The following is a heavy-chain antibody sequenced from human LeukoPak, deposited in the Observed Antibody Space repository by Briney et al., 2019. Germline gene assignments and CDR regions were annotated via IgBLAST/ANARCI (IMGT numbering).Heavy chain of an antibody. CDR1: GFTFSSYA. D-gene: IGHD1-26*01. CDR3: ARDNVGATIFLDY. CDR2: ISSNGGST. Sequence: GGSLRLSCAASGFTFSSYAMHWVRQAPGKGLEYVSAISSNGGSTYYANSVKGRFTISRDNSKNTLYLQMNSLRAEDTAVYYCARDNVGATIFLDYWGQGTLVTVSS. J-gene: IGHJ4*02. V-gene: IGHV3-64*01.